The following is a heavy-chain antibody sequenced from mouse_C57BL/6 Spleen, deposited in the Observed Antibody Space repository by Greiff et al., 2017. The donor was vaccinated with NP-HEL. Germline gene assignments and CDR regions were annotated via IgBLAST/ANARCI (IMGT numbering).Heavy chain of an antibody. J-gene: IGHJ2*01. V-gene: IGHV1-26*01. D-gene: IGHD1-1*01. CDR3: ARRIYYYGSSYQFDY. Sequence: EVQLQQSGPELVKPGASVKISCKASGYTFTDYYMNWVKQSHGKSLEWIGDINPNNGGTSYNQKFKGKATLTVDKSSSTAYMELRSLTSEDSAVYYCARRIYYYGSSYQFDYWGQGTTLTVSS. CDR2: INPNNGGT. CDR1: GYTFTDYY.